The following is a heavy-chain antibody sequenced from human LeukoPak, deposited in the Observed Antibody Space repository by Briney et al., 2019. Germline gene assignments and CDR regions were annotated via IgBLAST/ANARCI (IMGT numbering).Heavy chain of an antibody. CDR2: IKQDGGEK. D-gene: IGHD1-26*01. V-gene: IGHV3-7*01. Sequence: PGGSLRLSCAASGSTFSSYWMSWVRQAPGKGLEWVANIKQDGGEKYYVDSVEGRFTISRDNAKNSLFLQMNSLRAEDTAVYYCTRLGGSYYTYWGQGTLVTVSS. CDR1: GSTFSSYW. J-gene: IGHJ4*02. CDR3: TRLGGSYYTY.